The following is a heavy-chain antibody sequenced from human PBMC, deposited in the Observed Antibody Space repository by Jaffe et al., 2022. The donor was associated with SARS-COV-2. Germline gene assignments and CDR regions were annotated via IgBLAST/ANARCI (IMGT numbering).Heavy chain of an antibody. V-gene: IGHV4-61*02. CDR3: ARFSGTVTVPYYFDY. D-gene: IGHD2-15*01. CDR2: IYTGGGT. CDR1: GGSINSGRYY. J-gene: IGHJ4*02. Sequence: QVQLLESGPGLVKPSQTLSLTCIVSGGSINSGRYYWSWIRQPAGKGLEWIGRIYTGGGTDYNPSLKSRITISIDTSKNQFSLKVTSVTAADTAVYYCARFSGTVTVPYYFDYWGQGTLVTVSS.